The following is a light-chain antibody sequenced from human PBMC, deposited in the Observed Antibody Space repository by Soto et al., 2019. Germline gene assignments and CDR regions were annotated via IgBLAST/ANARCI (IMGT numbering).Light chain of an antibody. Sequence: QAVVTQEPSLTVSPGGTVTLTCGSTTGTGTSGHYPYWFQQKPGQAPRTLIYDTNNKHSWTPDRFSGSLLGDKAALTLSGAQPEDEADYYCLLSYNDARYVLFGGGTKLTVL. CDR2: DTN. CDR3: LLSYNDARYVL. V-gene: IGLV7-46*01. CDR1: TGTGTSGHY. J-gene: IGLJ2*01.